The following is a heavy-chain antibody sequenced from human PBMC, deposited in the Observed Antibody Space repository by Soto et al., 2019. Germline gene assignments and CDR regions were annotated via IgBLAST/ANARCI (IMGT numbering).Heavy chain of an antibody. CDR1: GGSITSDYSC. Sequence: QVQLQESGPGLVKPSQTLSLTCTVSGGSITSDYSCWSWIRQPPGEGLEWIGHIFESGTTYTNPSLRSQVAISLDPSKNHFSLTLSSVTAADTAVYYCARGPSGDKVHYWGQGALVTVSS. V-gene: IGHV4-30-4*01. CDR3: ARGPSGDKVHY. D-gene: IGHD7-27*01. J-gene: IGHJ4*02. CDR2: IFESGTT.